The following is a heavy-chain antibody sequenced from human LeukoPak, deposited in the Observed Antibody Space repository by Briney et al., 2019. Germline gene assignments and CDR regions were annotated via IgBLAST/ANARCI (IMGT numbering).Heavy chain of an antibody. J-gene: IGHJ4*02. CDR1: GFSFASYD. V-gene: IGHV3-30*02. Sequence: GGSLRLSCAASGFSFASYDIHWVRQAPGKGLEWVTFIESDGSKEYYADSVKGRFTISRGNSKNTVYVQMKSLRPEDTAVYYCAKEGSGWYYLDYWGQGTVVTASS. D-gene: IGHD6-19*01. CDR3: AKEGSGWYYLDY. CDR2: IESDGSKE.